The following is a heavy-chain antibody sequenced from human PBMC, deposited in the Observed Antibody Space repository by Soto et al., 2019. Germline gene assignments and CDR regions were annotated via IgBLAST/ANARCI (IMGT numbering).Heavy chain of an antibody. CDR2: INAGNGNT. Sequence: ASVKVSCKASGYTFTSYAMHWVRQAPGQRLEWMGWINAGNGNTKYSQKFQGRVTITRDTSASTAYMELSSLRSEDTAVYYCERRRGFRGWFDPWGQGTLVTVSS. D-gene: IGHD3-10*01. V-gene: IGHV1-3*01. CDR3: ERRRGFRGWFDP. J-gene: IGHJ5*02. CDR1: GYTFTSYA.